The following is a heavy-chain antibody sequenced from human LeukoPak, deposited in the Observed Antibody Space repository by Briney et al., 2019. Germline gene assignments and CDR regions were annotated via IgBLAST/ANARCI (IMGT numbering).Heavy chain of an antibody. J-gene: IGHJ4*02. V-gene: IGHV1-2*02. CDR3: ARGGTYYYDSSGYPLDY. CDR1: GYTFTGYY. Sequence: ASVKVSCKASGYTFTGYYMHWVRQAPGQGLEWMGWINPNSGGTNYAQKLQGRVTMTTDTSTSTAYMELRSLRSDDTAVYYCARGGTYYYDSSGYPLDYWGQGTLVTVSS. CDR2: INPNSGGT. D-gene: IGHD3-22*01.